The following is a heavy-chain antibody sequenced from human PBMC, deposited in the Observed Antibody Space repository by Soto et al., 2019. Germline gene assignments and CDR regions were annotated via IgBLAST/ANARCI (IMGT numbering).Heavy chain of an antibody. CDR1: GGTFSSYA. CDR2: IIPIFGTA. J-gene: IGHJ6*02. V-gene: IGHV1-69*13. D-gene: IGHD6-6*01. CDR3: ARGAKQIVVNYYYYYGMDV. Sequence: ASVKVSCKASGGTFSSYAISWVRQAPGQGLEWMGGIIPIFGTANYAQKFQGRVTITADESTSTAYMELSSLRSEDTAVYYCARGAKQIVVNYYYYYGMDVWGQGTTVTVSS.